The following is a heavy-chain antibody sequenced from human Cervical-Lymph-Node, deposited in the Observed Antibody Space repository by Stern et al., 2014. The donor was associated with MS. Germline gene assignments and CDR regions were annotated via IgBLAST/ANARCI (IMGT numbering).Heavy chain of an antibody. D-gene: IGHD5-18*01. J-gene: IGHJ4*02. V-gene: IGHV1-69*06. CDR1: GGTFISYA. CDR3: AGPRYNY. CDR2: IVPMSGTT. Sequence: QLVQSGAEVKKPGSSVKVSCKASGGTFISYAITWVRQAPGQGLEWIGDIVPMSGTTKYSQIFQDRVRITANKSTNTAYMELSNMTSEDTAIYFCAGPRYNYWGQGTLVLVSS.